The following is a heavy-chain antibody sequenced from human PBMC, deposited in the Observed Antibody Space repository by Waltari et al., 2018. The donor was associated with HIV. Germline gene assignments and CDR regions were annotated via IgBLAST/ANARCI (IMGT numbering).Heavy chain of an antibody. CDR2: INSDGTST. D-gene: IGHD1-7*01. J-gene: IGHJ4*02. CDR3: ARAGRDGKLPPDY. CDR1: GFPSSSSW. Sequence: EVPLVESGDGLVRPGGSLRLSCASSGFPSSSSWTHWVRQDPGKGLVWVSRINSDGTSTSYGVSVKGRFTISRDNAKNTLYLQMNSLRAEDTAVYYGARAGRDGKLPPDYWGQGTLVTVSS. V-gene: IGHV3-74*01.